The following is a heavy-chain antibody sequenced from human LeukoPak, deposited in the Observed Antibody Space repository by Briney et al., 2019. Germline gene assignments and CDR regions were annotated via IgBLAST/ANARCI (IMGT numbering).Heavy chain of an antibody. CDR3: ARGSKGFGELLSY. J-gene: IGHJ4*02. V-gene: IGHV1-8*02. Sequence: GASVKVSCKASGYTFTSYGISWVRQAPGRGLEWMGWMNPNSGNTGYAQKFQGRVTMTRNTSISTAYMELSSLRSEDTAVYYCARGSKGFGELLSYWGQGTLVTVSS. CDR2: MNPNSGNT. D-gene: IGHD3-10*01. CDR1: GYTFTSYG.